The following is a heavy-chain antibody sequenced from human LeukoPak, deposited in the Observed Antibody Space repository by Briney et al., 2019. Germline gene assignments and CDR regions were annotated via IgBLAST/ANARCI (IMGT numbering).Heavy chain of an antibody. D-gene: IGHD2-2*01. V-gene: IGHV3-11*06. CDR1: GFTFSDYY. J-gene: IGHJ6*04. CDR3: ARAQVVPAATYYYYYGMDV. CDR2: ISTSSTYT. Sequence: PGGSPRLSCAASGFTFSDYYMNWIRLAPGKGLEWVSSISTSSTYTNYADSVRGRFTISRDNANNSLYLQTNSLRAEDTAVYYCARAQVVPAATYYYYYGMDVWGKGTTVTVSS.